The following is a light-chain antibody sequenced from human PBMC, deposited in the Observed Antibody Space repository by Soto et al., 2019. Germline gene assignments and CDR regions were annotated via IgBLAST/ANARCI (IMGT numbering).Light chain of an antibody. Sequence: EIVLTQSPGTLSLSPGERATLSCRASQSVSTNYLAWYQRKPGQAPRLLIYGASSRATDIPDRFSGSGSGTDFTLTITRLKPEDFAVYYCQKYVSSPPTFGQGTKVEL. CDR1: QSVSTNY. J-gene: IGKJ1*01. CDR2: GAS. CDR3: QKYVSSPPT. V-gene: IGKV3-20*01.